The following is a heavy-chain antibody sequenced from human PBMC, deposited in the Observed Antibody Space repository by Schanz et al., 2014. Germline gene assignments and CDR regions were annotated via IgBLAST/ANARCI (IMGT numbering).Heavy chain of an antibody. CDR2: ISWNSGSI. J-gene: IGHJ4*02. CDR1: GFPFNEYG. CDR3: ARDLISGWSGFDY. Sequence: EVQLVESGGGLVQPGRSLRLSCAASGFPFNEYGMLWVRQAPGKGLEWVSSISWNSGSIDYADSVKGRFTISRDNGETSVYLQINSLRVEDTAVYYCARDLISGWSGFDYWGQGTLVTVSS. D-gene: IGHD6-19*01. V-gene: IGHV3-9*01.